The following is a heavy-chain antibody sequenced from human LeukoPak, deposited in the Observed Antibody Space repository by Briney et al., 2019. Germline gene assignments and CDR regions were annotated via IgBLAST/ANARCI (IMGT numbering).Heavy chain of an antibody. Sequence: SDTLSLTRSLYGVSLSGYYWSWIRHPPGQGLEWIGEINHSGTTNYNPSLKSRVTISVDTSKNQFSLKLSSVTAADTAVYYCVRAHPHFDYWGQGTLVTVSS. CDR1: GVSLSGYY. CDR3: VRAHPHFDY. V-gene: IGHV4-34*01. CDR2: INHSGTT. J-gene: IGHJ4*02.